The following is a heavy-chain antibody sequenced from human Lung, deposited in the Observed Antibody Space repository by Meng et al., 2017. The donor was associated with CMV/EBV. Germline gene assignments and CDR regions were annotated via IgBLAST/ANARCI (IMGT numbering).Heavy chain of an antibody. Sequence: ASVXVSCKASGYTFTSDGISWVRQAPGQGLEWMGWISAYNGNTNYAQKRQGRVTMTTDTSTSTAYKDLRSLRSDDTGVYYCARDIVIAVAGTGVDYWRQGTLVTVSS. CDR3: ARDIVIAVAGTGVDY. J-gene: IGHJ4*02. D-gene: IGHD6-19*01. CDR1: GYTFTSDG. CDR2: ISAYNGNT. V-gene: IGHV1-18*01.